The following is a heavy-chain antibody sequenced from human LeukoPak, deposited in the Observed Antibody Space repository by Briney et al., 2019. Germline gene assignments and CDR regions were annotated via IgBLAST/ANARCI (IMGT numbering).Heavy chain of an antibody. Sequence: GASVKVSCKASGYTFTGYYIHWVRQAPGQGLEWMGWINPNSGGTNYAQKFQGRVTMTRDTSISTAYMDLSGLRSDDTAVYFCARASLQIAGGSYFGNENYLDYWGQGTLVTVSS. CDR2: INPNSGGT. CDR3: ARASLQIAGGSYFGNENYLDY. V-gene: IGHV1-2*02. CDR1: GYTFTGYY. J-gene: IGHJ4*02. D-gene: IGHD1-26*01.